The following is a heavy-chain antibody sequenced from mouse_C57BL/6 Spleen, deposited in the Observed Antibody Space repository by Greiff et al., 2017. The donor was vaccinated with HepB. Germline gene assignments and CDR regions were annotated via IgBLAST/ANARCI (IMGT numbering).Heavy chain of an antibody. CDR2: IDPSDSYT. CDR3: ARSEDRTGTGTGYYFDY. D-gene: IGHD4-1*01. J-gene: IGHJ2*01. CDR1: GYTFTSYW. V-gene: IGHV1-69*01. Sequence: QVQLKQPGAELVMPGASVKLSCKASGYTFTSYWMHWVKQRPGQGLEWIGEIDPSDSYTNYNQKFKGKSTLTVDKSSSTAYMQLSSLTSEDSAVYYCARSEDRTGTGTGYYFDYWGQGTTLTVSS.